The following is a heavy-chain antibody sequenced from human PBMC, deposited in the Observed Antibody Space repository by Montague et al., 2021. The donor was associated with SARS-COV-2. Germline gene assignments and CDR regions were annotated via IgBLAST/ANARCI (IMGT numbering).Heavy chain of an antibody. CDR3: ARRGRKPLPVATTIGGFDI. CDR2: IDDSGXT. CDR1: GGSISSNNYY. J-gene: IGHJ3*02. V-gene: IGHV4-39*02. Sequence: SETLSLTCTVAGGSISSNNYYWDWIRQPPGKGLEWIGSIDDSGXTXYXXXXKXRVTISVDTSKNHFSLKLNSVTAADTAVYYCARRGRKPLPVATTIGGFDIWGQGTMVTVSS. D-gene: IGHD5-12*01.